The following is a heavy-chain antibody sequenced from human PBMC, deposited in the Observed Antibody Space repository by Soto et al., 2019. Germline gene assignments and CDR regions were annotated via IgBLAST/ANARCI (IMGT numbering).Heavy chain of an antibody. Sequence: PGGSLRLSCAAAGFTFRRNNMNWVRQAPGKGLEWVASISSSGEYLYYADSVKGRCIISRDNCQNSLILQMNNLRADDTAVHYCVRRVGDEAGAAATCFYFENWGQETPVTVSS. D-gene: IGHD2-21*01. CDR2: ISSSGEYL. CDR1: GFTFRRNN. J-gene: IGHJ4*02. CDR3: VRRVGDEAGAAATCFYFEN. V-gene: IGHV3-21*01.